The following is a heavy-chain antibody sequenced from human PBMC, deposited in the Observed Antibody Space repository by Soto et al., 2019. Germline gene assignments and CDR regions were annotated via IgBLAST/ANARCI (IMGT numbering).Heavy chain of an antibody. CDR3: ARDGRSSGWYYYGMDV. CDR2: IWYDGSNK. D-gene: IGHD6-19*01. CDR1: GFTFSSYG. Sequence: QVQLVESVGGVVQPGRSLRLSCAASGFTFSSYGMHWVRQAPGKGLEWVAVIWYDGSNKYYADSVKGRFTISRDNSKNTLYLQMNSLRAEDTAVYYCARDGRSSGWYYYGMDVWGQGTTVTVSS. J-gene: IGHJ6*02. V-gene: IGHV3-33*01.